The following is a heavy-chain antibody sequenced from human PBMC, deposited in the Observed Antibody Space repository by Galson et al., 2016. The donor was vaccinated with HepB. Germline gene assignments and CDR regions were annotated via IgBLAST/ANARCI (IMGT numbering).Heavy chain of an antibody. CDR1: GFTSDY. Sequence: SVKVSCKASGFTSDYIHWVRQAHGRGLEWMGIINPNGDTTTYAQKFQGRVSMTRDTSTSTVYMALSSLRSEDTAVYYCASGGGIEDWLPLDYWGQGTLVTVSS. CDR3: ASGGGIEDWLPLDY. D-gene: IGHD6-13*01. CDR2: INPNGDTT. J-gene: IGHJ4*02. V-gene: IGHV1-46*01.